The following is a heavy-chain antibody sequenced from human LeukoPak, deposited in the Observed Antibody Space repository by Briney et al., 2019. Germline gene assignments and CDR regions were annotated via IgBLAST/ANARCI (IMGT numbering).Heavy chain of an antibody. CDR3: ARGRGSSHYYYYMDV. CDR1: GFIFSNYG. Sequence: PGRSMRLSWAASGFIFSNYGIYWVSQAPGMATEWVAVIWYDGSNKFYADSVKGRFTISRDNSNNTLYLQMSSLRVEDTAVYYCARGRGSSHYYYYMDVWGKGTTVTVSS. V-gene: IGHV3-33*07. CDR2: IWYDGSNK. J-gene: IGHJ6*03. D-gene: IGHD6-6*01.